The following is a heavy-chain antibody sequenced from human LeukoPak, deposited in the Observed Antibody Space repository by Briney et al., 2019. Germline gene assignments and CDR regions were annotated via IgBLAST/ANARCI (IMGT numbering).Heavy chain of an antibody. CDR1: GYTFTKYG. D-gene: IGHD3-10*01. CDR2: VSTYNGNT. Sequence: ASVKVSCKASGYTFTKYGISWVRQAPGQELEWMGWVSTYNGNTNYAQKFEGRVTMTADISTNSAYMELLSLRSDDTAVYYCARVTLDSFGSRSYQSDYWGQGTLVTVSS. CDR3: ARVTLDSFGSRSYQSDY. J-gene: IGHJ4*02. V-gene: IGHV1-18*04.